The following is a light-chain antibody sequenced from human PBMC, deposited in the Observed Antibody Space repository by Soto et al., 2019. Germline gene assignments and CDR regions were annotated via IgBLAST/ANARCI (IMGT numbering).Light chain of an antibody. CDR3: HQRQSWPRT. CDR1: QSVSNSN. J-gene: IGKJ1*01. V-gene: IGKV3-20*01. Sequence: ESVLTKSQGTLSLSPGERATLSCRASQSVSNSNLAWYQQKPGQAPRLLIYGASSRATGIPARFSASGSGTDFTLTISDVQPEDFALYYCHQRQSWPRTFGQGTKVDIK. CDR2: GAS.